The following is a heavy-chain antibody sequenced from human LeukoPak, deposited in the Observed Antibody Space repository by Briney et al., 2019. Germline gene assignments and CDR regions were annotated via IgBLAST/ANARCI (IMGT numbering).Heavy chain of an antibody. V-gene: IGHV4-4*07. D-gene: IGHD6-6*01. J-gene: IGHJ3*02. CDR2: IYTSGST. CDR3: ARVTYSSSSISLDAFDI. CDR1: GGSISSYY. Sequence: PSETLSLTCTVSGGSISSYYWSWIRQPAGKGLEWIGRIYTSGSTNHNPSLKSRVTMSVDTSKNQFSLKLSSVTAADTAVYYCARVTYSSSSISLDAFDIWGQGTMVTVSS.